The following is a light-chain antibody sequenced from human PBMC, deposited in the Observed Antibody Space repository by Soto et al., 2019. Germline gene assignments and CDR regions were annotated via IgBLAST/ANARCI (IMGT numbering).Light chain of an antibody. V-gene: IGKV1-9*01. CDR2: DAA. CDR3: QQLSLYPLT. Sequence: IQLTQSPSFLSASVGDRVTITCRASQGIRSYLAWYQQKPGKVPNLLIYDAATLQSGVPSRFSGGGSGTEFTLTISSLQPEDFATYYCQQLSLYPLTFGGGTKVEIK. J-gene: IGKJ4*01. CDR1: QGIRSY.